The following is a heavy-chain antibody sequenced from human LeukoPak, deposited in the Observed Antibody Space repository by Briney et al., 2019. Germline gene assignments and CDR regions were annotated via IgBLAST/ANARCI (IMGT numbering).Heavy chain of an antibody. CDR3: ARDRGSGSYQGLDAFDI. J-gene: IGHJ3*02. CDR1: GFTFSSYA. Sequence: PGRSLRLSCAASGFTFSSYAMHWVRQAPGKGLEWVAVISYDGSNKYYADSVKGRFTISRDNSKNTLYLQMDSLRAEDTAVYYCARDRGSGSYQGLDAFDIWGQGTMVTVSS. D-gene: IGHD1-26*01. CDR2: ISYDGSNK. V-gene: IGHV3-30*04.